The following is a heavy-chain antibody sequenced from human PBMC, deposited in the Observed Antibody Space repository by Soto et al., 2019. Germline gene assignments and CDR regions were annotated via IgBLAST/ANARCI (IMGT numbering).Heavy chain of an antibody. Sequence: PSETLSLTCAVYGGSFSGYYWIWIRQPPGKGLEWIGEINHSGSTNYNPSLKSRVTISVDTSKNQFSLKLSSVTAADTAVYYCAREPPYPSYCSSTSCYGDYFDYWGQGTLVTVSS. V-gene: IGHV4-34*01. J-gene: IGHJ4*02. D-gene: IGHD2-2*01. CDR2: INHSGST. CDR3: AREPPYPSYCSSTSCYGDYFDY. CDR1: GGSFSGYY.